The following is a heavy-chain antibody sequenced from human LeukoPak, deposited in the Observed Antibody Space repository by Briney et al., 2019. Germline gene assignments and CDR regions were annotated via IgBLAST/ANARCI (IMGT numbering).Heavy chain of an antibody. D-gene: IGHD4-11*01. CDR1: GGTFSSYA. CDR2: IIPILGIA. CDR3: ARGTTVTTSNYYYYGMDV. J-gene: IGHJ6*02. Sequence: ASVKVSCKASGGTFSSYAISWVRQAPGQGLEWMGRIIPILGIANYPQKFQGRVTITADKSTSTAYMELSSLRSEDTAVYYCARGTTVTTSNYYYYGMDVWGQGTTVTVSS. V-gene: IGHV1-69*04.